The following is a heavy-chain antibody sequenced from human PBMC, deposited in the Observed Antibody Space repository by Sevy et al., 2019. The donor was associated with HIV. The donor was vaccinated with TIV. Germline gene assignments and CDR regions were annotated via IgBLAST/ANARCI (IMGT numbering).Heavy chain of an antibody. CDR1: GFTFSTYG. V-gene: IGHV3-33*01. J-gene: IGHJ4*02. D-gene: IGHD2-2*01. CDR3: ARGICSSTSCYLDY. Sequence: GGSLRLSCAASGFTFSTYGMHWVRQAPGKGLEWVAIIWYDGSKKYYVDSVNGRFTISRDSSKNTLFLQMNSLRAEDMAVYYCARGICSSTSCYLDYWGRGTLVTVSS. CDR2: IWYDGSKK.